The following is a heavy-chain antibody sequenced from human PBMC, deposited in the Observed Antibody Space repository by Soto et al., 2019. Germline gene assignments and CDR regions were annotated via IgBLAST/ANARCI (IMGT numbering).Heavy chain of an antibody. CDR1: GFTLSNIG. Sequence: QVQLVESGGGVVQPGTSLRLACAASGFTLSNIGMQWVRQAPGKGLEWVAVISAGGNTKYYADSVKGRFTISGDNSKNMLFLQMNSLRTEDTAVYYCAKESGGERYAAYFDLWGQGTLVTVS. CDR3: AKESGGERYAAYFDL. V-gene: IGHV3-30*18. J-gene: IGHJ4*02. D-gene: IGHD2-21*01. CDR2: ISAGGNTK.